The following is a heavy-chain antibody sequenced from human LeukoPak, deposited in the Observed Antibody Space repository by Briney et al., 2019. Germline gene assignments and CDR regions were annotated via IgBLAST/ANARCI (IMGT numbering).Heavy chain of an antibody. J-gene: IGHJ4*02. CDR1: GISLSNYA. CDR2: ISERGGST. CDR3: AKRGVVIRGLLVIGYHQEAYHYDF. Sequence: GGSLRLSCVVSGISLSNYAMTWVRQAPGKGLEWVSYISERGGSTTYADSVKGGFTISRDTSLNTLYLQMNNLRAEDTAVYFCAKRGVVIRGLLVIGYHQEAYHYDFWGQGVLVTVSS. D-gene: IGHD3-10*01. V-gene: IGHV3-23*01.